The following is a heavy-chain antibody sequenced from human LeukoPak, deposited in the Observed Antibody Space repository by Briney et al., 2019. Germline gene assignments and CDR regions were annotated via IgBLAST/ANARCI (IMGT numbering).Heavy chain of an antibody. V-gene: IGHV1-2*02. CDR2: INPNSGGT. CDR1: GYTFSGYY. CDR3: ARDQPYYYGSGSSSHSDY. Sequence: ASVKVSCKASGYTFSGYYMHWVRQAPGQGLEWMGLINPNSGGTNYAQMFEGRVTITRDTSISTAYMEQSRLRSDDTAVYYCARDQPYYYGSGSSSHSDYWGQGTLVTVSS. J-gene: IGHJ4*02. D-gene: IGHD3-10*01.